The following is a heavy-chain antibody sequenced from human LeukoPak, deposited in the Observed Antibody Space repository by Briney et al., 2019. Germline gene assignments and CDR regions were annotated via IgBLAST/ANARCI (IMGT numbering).Heavy chain of an antibody. CDR3: ARDRDTGDGYNLGFDY. CDR1: GGTFSSYA. J-gene: IGHJ4*02. CDR2: IIPILNIA. V-gene: IGHV1-69*04. D-gene: IGHD5-24*01. Sequence: ASVKVSCKASGGTFSSYAINWVRQAPGQGLEWMGKIIPILNIAHYAQKFQGRVTITADKSTSTAYMELSSLRSEDTAVYYCARDRDTGDGYNLGFDYWGQGTLVTVSS.